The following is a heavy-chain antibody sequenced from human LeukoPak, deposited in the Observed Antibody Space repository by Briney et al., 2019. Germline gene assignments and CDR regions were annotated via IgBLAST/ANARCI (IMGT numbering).Heavy chain of an antibody. CDR3: ASVVTIIVVDPREDY. D-gene: IGHD3-22*01. CDR1: GGSISSSSYY. Sequence: KPSETLSRTCTVSGGSISSSSYYWGWIRQPPGKGLEWIGSIYYSGSTYYNPSLKSRVTISVDTSKNQFSLKLSSVTAADTAVYYCASVVTIIVVDPREDYWGQGTLVTVSS. V-gene: IGHV4-39*01. CDR2: IYYSGST. J-gene: IGHJ4*02.